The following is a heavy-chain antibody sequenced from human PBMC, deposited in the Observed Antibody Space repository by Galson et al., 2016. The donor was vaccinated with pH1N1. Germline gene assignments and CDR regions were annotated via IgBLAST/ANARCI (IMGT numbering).Heavy chain of an antibody. V-gene: IGHV3-23*01. D-gene: IGHD4-17*01. Sequence: SLRLSCAASGFTFTNYAMTWVRRAPGKGLEWVSDISGTGDNTRYADSVKGRFTISRDNSRNTLFLQMNSLRPEDTAVYYCAKVDRDDYGGYALDYWGQGTLVTVSS. CDR2: ISGTGDNT. CDR1: GFTFTNYA. CDR3: AKVDRDDYGGYALDY. J-gene: IGHJ4*02.